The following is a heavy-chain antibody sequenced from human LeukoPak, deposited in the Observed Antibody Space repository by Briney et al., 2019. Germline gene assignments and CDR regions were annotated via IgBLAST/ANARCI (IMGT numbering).Heavy chain of an antibody. CDR1: GFTFSSYN. CDR3: ARDRGGIGYYMDV. J-gene: IGHJ6*03. D-gene: IGHD3-16*02. Sequence: PGGSLRLSCAASGFTFSSYNMNSVRQAPGRGLEWVSYISSSSGNIYYADSVKGRSTISRDNAKTSLYLQMNSLRGEDTALYYCARDRGGIGYYMDVWGKGTTVTVSS. CDR2: ISSSSGNI. V-gene: IGHV3-48*04.